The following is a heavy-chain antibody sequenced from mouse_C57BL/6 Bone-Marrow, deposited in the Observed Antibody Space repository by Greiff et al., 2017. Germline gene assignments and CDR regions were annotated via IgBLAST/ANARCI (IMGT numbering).Heavy chain of an antibody. Sequence: QVQLQQPGAELVLPGASVKLSCKASGYTFTSYWMHWVKQRPGQGLEWIGEIDPSDSYTNYNQKFKGKSTLTVDNSSSTAYMQLSSLTSEDSAVYYCARSGLWPYYAMDYWGQGTSVTVSS. CDR3: ARSGLWPYYAMDY. V-gene: IGHV1-69*01. J-gene: IGHJ4*01. D-gene: IGHD1-1*02. CDR2: IDPSDSYT. CDR1: GYTFTSYW.